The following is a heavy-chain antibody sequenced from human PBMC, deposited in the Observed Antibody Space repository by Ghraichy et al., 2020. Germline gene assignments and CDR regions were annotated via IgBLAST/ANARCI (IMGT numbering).Heavy chain of an antibody. CDR1: GFTFSSYA. Sequence: GGSLRLSCAASGFTFSSYAMTWVRQAPGQGLEWVSTINGNGGSTYYPDSGKGRFTISRDNSKNTLYLRMNSLRAEDTAVYYCAKGVHGATHFDYWGQGTLVTVSS. CDR2: INGNGGST. CDR3: AKGVHGATHFDY. J-gene: IGHJ4*02. D-gene: IGHD1-26*01. V-gene: IGHV3-23*01.